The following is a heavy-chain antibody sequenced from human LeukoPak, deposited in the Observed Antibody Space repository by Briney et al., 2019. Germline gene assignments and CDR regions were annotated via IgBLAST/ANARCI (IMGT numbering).Heavy chain of an antibody. CDR2: IYYSGST. Sequence: SETLSLTCTVYGGPFSSSTYYWGWTRQPPGKGLEWIGSIYYSGSTYYNPSLKSRVTISVDTSKTQFSLKLSSVTAADTAVYYCARGTVPLEIRFGECRFCNWFDPWGQGTLVTVSS. V-gene: IGHV4-39*07. CDR1: GGPFSSSTYY. D-gene: IGHD3-10*01. J-gene: IGHJ5*02. CDR3: ARGTVPLEIRFGECRFCNWFDP.